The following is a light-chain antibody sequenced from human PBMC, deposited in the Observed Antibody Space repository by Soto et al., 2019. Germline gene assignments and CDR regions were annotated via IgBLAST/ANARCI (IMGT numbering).Light chain of an antibody. CDR2: VAS. Sequence: DLQMTQSPSSLSASVGDRVTITCRASQSIGTYLNWYQQKPGKAPKLLIFVASSLQIGVPSRFRGSGSGTDFTLAISGLQPEDFATYYCQQSYSALPLTFGGGTKVDMK. J-gene: IGKJ4*01. V-gene: IGKV1-39*01. CDR1: QSIGTY. CDR3: QQSYSALPLT.